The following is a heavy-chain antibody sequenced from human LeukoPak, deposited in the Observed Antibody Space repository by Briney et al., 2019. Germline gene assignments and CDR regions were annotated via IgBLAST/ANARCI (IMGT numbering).Heavy chain of an antibody. CDR3: ARVFPHYYDSRINWFDP. Sequence: SQTLSLTCTASGGSISSGDYYWRWVRQPPGRGLEWIGYIYYSGSTYYNPSLKSRVTISVDTSKNQLSLKLSSVTAADTAVYYCARVFPHYYDSRINWFDPWGQGTLVTVSS. J-gene: IGHJ5*02. V-gene: IGHV4-30-4*08. CDR1: GGSISSGDYY. CDR2: IYYSGST. D-gene: IGHD3-22*01.